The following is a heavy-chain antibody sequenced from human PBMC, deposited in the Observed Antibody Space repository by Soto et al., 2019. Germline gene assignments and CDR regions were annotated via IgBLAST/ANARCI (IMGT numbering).Heavy chain of an antibody. D-gene: IGHD4-17*01. Sequence: ASVKVSCKASGYTFTTYAIHWVRKAPRQGLEWMGWINTGNGNTKFSQKFQGRVTITSDTSATTAYMELSSLTSEDTAIYYCARDLTTVNHPCDYWGQGTLATVSS. V-gene: IGHV1-3*04. CDR3: ARDLTTVNHPCDY. CDR1: GYTFTTYA. J-gene: IGHJ4*01. CDR2: INTGNGNT.